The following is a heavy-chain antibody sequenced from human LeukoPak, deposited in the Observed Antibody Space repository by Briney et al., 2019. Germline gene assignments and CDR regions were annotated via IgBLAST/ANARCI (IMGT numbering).Heavy chain of an antibody. V-gene: IGHV4-4*07. Sequence: SETLSLTCTVSGGSISSYYWSWIRQPAGKGLEWIGRIYSSGSTNYNPSLKSRVTMSVDTSKNQFSLKLSSVTAADTAVYYCARRAGYDSSDNWFDPWGQGTLVTVSS. D-gene: IGHD3-22*01. J-gene: IGHJ5*02. CDR1: GGSISSYY. CDR3: ARRAGYDSSDNWFDP. CDR2: IYSSGST.